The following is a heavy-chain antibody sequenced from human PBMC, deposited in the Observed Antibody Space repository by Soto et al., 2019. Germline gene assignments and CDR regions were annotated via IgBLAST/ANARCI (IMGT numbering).Heavy chain of an antibody. CDR1: GGSISSYY. D-gene: IGHD4-4*01. J-gene: IGHJ6*02. CDR3: ARVATVTQLYYYGMDV. V-gene: IGHV4-59*01. CDR2: IYYSGST. Sequence: SETLSLTCTVSGGSISSYYWSWIRQPPGKGLEWIGYIYYSGSTNYNPSLKSRVTISVDTSKNQFSLKLSSVTAADTAVYYCARVATVTQLYYYGMDVWGQGTLVTVSS.